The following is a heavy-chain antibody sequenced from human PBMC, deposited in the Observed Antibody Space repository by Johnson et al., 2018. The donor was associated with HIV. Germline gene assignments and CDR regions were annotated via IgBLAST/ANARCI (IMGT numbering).Heavy chain of an antibody. Sequence: VQLVESGGNVERPGGSLRLSCAASGFTFDEYAMSWVRQAPGKGLEWVSGISGSGGSTYYADSVKGRFTISRDNSKNTLYLQMNSLRAEDTAVYYCTRLPSGYSRDAFDIWGQGTMVTVSS. J-gene: IGHJ3*02. CDR3: TRLPSGYSRDAFDI. D-gene: IGHD5-18*01. CDR1: GFTFDEYA. CDR2: ISGSGGST. V-gene: IGHV3-23*04.